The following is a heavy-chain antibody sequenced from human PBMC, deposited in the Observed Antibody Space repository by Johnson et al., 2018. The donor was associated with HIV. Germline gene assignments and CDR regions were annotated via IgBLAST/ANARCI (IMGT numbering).Heavy chain of an antibody. J-gene: IGHJ3*02. CDR1: GFTFSSYG. V-gene: IGHV3-30*02. CDR3: AKDRTGFDAFDI. Sequence: VQLVESGGGVVQPGGSLRLSCAASGFTFSSYGMHWVRQAPGKGLEWVAFTRYDGSNKYYADSVKGRFTISRDNSKNTLDLQMNSLRAEDTAVYYCAKDRTGFDAFDIWGQGTMVTVSS. CDR2: TRYDGSNK. D-gene: IGHD1-1*01.